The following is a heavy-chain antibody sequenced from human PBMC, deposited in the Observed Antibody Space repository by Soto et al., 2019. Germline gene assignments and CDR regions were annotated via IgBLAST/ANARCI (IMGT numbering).Heavy chain of an antibody. J-gene: IGHJ4*02. D-gene: IGHD3-22*01. V-gene: IGHV3-30-3*01. CDR2: IPYDGSNK. CDR1: GFTFSSYA. CDR3: ARDQPNPDYYDSSGTFDY. Sequence: GGSLRLSCAASGFTFSSYAMHWVRQAPGKGLEWVAVIPYDGSNKYYADSVKGRFTISRDNSKNTLYLQMNSLRAEDTAVYYCARDQPNPDYYDSSGTFDYWGQGTLVTVS.